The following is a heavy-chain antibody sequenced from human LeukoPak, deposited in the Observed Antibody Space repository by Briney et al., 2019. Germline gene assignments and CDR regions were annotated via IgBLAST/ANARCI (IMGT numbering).Heavy chain of an antibody. CDR2: INPNSGGT. CDR1: GGTFSSYA. Sequence: ASVKVSCKASGGTFSSYAISWVRQAPGQGLEWMGRINPNSGGTNYAQKFQGRVTMTRDTSISTAYMELSRLRSDDTAVYYCARDRGTVTTIRPFAYWGQGTLVTVSS. J-gene: IGHJ4*02. D-gene: IGHD4-17*01. CDR3: ARDRGTVTTIRPFAY. V-gene: IGHV1-2*06.